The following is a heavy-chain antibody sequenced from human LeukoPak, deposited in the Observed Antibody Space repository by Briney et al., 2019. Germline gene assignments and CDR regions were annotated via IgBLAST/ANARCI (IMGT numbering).Heavy chain of an antibody. J-gene: IGHJ4*02. V-gene: IGHV3-33*01. CDR2: IWYDGSNK. D-gene: IGHD3-3*01. CDR3: ARDRGQTYYDFWSGYFY. Sequence: QSGRSLRLSCAASGFTFTSYGMHWVRQAPGKGLEWVAIIWYDGSNKYYADSVKGRFTISRDNPKNTLYLQMSSLRAEDTAVYYCARDRGQTYYDFWSGYFYWGQGTLVTVSS. CDR1: GFTFTSYG.